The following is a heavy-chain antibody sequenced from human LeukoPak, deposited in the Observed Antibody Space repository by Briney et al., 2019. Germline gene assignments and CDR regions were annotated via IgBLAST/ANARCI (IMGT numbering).Heavy chain of an antibody. CDR2: IYSGGST. J-gene: IGHJ3*02. CDR3: ARGDHYGDYEVVYAFDI. V-gene: IGHV3-53*01. CDR1: GFTVSSNY. D-gene: IGHD4-17*01. Sequence: GGSLRLSCAASGFTVSSNYMSWVRQAPGKGLEWVSVIYSGGSTYYADSVKGRFTISRDNSKNTLYLQMNSLRAEDTAVYYCARGDHYGDYEVVYAFDIWGQGTIVTVSS.